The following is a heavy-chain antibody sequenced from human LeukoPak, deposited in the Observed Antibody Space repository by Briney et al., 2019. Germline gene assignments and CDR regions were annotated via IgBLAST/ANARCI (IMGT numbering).Heavy chain of an antibody. CDR1: GFTFSSYA. J-gene: IGHJ3*02. CDR3: AKSLGYDWAFDI. Sequence: PGGSLRLSCAASGFTFSSYAMSWVRQAPGKGLGWVSAVTSGGTTFYADSVKGRFTISRDNSKNTLYLQMNSLRAEDTAVYYCAKSLGYDWAFDIWGQGTMVTVSA. D-gene: IGHD3-3*01. CDR2: VTSGGTT. V-gene: IGHV3-23*01.